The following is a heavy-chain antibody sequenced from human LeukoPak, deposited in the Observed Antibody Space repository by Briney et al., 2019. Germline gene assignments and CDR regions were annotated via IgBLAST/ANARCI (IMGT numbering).Heavy chain of an antibody. CDR1: GFTFSSYA. J-gene: IGHJ4*02. CDR2: ISGSGGST. V-gene: IGHV3-23*01. Sequence: GGSLRLSCAASGFTFSSYATSWVRQAPGKGLEWVSAISGSGGSTYYADSVKGRFTISRDNSKNTLYLQMNSLRAEDTAVYYCAKDRGWYEYYFDYWGQGTLVTVSS. D-gene: IGHD6-19*01. CDR3: AKDRGWYEYYFDY.